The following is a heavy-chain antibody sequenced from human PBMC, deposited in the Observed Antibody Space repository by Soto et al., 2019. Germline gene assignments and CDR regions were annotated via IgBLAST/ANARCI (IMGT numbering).Heavy chain of an antibody. J-gene: IGHJ4*02. CDR3: AKCPRGATATD. V-gene: IGHV1-18*01. CDR1: GYTFINYH. D-gene: IGHD6-25*01. Sequence: QVQLVQSGGEVKKPGASVTVSCEASGYTFINYHITWVRQAPGQGLKWMAWINTYHAITDYAQRSQSRVTMTRATSPSTAYMELSNLESDDTAVYFCAKCPRGATATDWCQGTLVTVSS. CDR2: INTYHAIT.